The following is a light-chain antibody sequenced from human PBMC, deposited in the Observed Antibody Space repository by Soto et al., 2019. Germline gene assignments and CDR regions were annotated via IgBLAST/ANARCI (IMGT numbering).Light chain of an antibody. CDR1: QSVTTNY. Sequence: EIVLTQSPGTLSLSPGDRATLSCRASQSVTTNYLAWYQRKPGQAPRLLIYGASNRATDIPARFSGGGSGTDFTLTITRLEPEDFAVYYCQQYESSPPTFGQGTKVEI. J-gene: IGKJ1*01. CDR2: GAS. V-gene: IGKV3-20*01. CDR3: QQYESSPPT.